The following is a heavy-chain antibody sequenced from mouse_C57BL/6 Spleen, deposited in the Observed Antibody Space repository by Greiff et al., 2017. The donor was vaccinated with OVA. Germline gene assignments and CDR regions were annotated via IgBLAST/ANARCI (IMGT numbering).Heavy chain of an antibody. CDR2: IHPNSGST. V-gene: IGHV1-64*01. D-gene: IGHD1-1*01. CDR3: AYYGSSYYFDY. Sequence: QVQLQQPGAELVKPGASVKLSCKASGYTFTSYWMHWVKQRPGQGLEWIGMIHPNSGSTNYNEKFKSKATLTVDKSSSTAYMQLSSLTSEDSAVYYCAYYGSSYYFDYWGQGTTLTVSS. CDR1: GYTFTSYW. J-gene: IGHJ2*01.